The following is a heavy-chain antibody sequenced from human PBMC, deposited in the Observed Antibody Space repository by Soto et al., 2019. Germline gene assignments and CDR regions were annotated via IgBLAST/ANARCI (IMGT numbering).Heavy chain of an antibody. CDR3: ARDTGYSSGWYYFDY. Sequence: GASVKVSCKASGYTFTGYYMHWVRQAPGQGLEWMGWINPNSGGTNYAQKFQGWVTMTRDTSISTAYMELSRLRSDDTAVYYCARDTGYSSGWYYFDYWGQGTLVTVS. V-gene: IGHV1-2*04. D-gene: IGHD6-19*01. J-gene: IGHJ4*02. CDR2: INPNSGGT. CDR1: GYTFTGYY.